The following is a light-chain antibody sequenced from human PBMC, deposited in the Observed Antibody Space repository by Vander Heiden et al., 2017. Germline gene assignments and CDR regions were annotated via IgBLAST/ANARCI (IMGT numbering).Light chain of an antibody. V-gene: IGLV4-69*01. CDR2: LNSDGSP. CDR3: QTWGTGIWV. CDR1: SGHSSYA. Sequence: LVLTQSPSASASLGSSVKLTCTLSSGHSSYALAWHQQQQQKGPRYLMKLNSDGSPSKGDGIPDRFSGSSSGAARYITIASLQSEDEADYYCQTWGTGIWVFGGGTKLTVL. J-gene: IGLJ3*02.